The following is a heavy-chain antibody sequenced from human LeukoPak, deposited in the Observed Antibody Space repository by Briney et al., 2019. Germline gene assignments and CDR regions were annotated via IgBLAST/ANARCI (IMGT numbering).Heavy chain of an antibody. J-gene: IGHJ6*03. Sequence: ASVKVSCKASGGTFSSYAISWVRQAPGQGLEWMGGIIPIFGTANYAQKFQGRVTITADKSTSTAYMELSSLRSEDTAVYYCARGYSSSWYLGPGYYYMDVWGKGTTVTVSS. CDR3: ARGYSSSWYLGPGYYYMDV. CDR1: GGTFSSYA. CDR2: IIPIFGTA. D-gene: IGHD6-13*01. V-gene: IGHV1-69*06.